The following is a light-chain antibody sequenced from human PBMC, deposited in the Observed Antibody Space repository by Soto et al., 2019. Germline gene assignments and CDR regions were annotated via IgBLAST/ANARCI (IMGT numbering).Light chain of an antibody. CDR2: DNN. Sequence: QSVVTQPPSVSAAPVQNVTICCSGMSSKNENNYGSWYLQLTGTAPKLLIYDNNKRPSGIPDRFPGSKSGTSATLGITGLQTGDEADYYCGAWDSSLSAYVFGPGTKATVL. CDR3: GAWDSSLSAYV. CDR1: SSKNENNY. V-gene: IGLV1-51*01. J-gene: IGLJ1*01.